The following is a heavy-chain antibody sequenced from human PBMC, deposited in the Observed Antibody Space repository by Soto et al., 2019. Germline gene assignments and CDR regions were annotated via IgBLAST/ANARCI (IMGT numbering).Heavy chain of an antibody. CDR3: TTVSPVLRYFDWPSLYYYYYMDV. D-gene: IGHD3-9*01. CDR2: IKSKTDGGTT. J-gene: IGHJ6*03. Sequence: GGSLRLSCAASGFTFSNAWMSWVSKAPGKGLEWVGRIKSKTDGGTTDYAAPVKGRFTISRDDSKNTLYLQMNSLKTEDTAVYYCTTVSPVLRYFDWPSLYYYYYMDVWGKGTTVTVSS. CDR1: GFTFSNAW. V-gene: IGHV3-15*01.